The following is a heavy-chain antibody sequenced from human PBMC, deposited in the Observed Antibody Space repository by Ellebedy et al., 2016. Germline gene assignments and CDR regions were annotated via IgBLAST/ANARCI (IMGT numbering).Heavy chain of an antibody. D-gene: IGHD2-2*02. V-gene: IGHV4-59*08. J-gene: IGHJ5*02. Sequence: SETLSLTCTVSGGSISSYWWNWIRQPPGKGLEWIGYISNSGNTNYNPSLKSRVTISADTSKNQFSLKLSSVTAADTAVYYCARNNYTSGTWGQGTLVSVSS. CDR3: ARNNYTSGT. CDR1: GGSISSYW. CDR2: ISNSGNT.